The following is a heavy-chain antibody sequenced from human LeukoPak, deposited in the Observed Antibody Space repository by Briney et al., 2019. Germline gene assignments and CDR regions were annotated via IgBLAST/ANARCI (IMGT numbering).Heavy chain of an antibody. J-gene: IGHJ3*02. CDR2: INPNSGGT. CDR1: GYTFTGYY. CDR3: ARVSNTMTVVARRFDI. D-gene: IGHD3-22*01. Sequence: ASVKVSCKASGYTFTGYYMHWVRQAPGQGLEWMGWINPNSGGTNYAQKFQGRVTMTRDTSISTAYMELSRLRSDDTAVYYCARVSNTMTVVARRFDIWGQGTMVTVSS. V-gene: IGHV1-2*02.